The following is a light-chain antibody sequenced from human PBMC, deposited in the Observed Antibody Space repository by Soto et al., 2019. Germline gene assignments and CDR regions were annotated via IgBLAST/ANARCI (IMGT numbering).Light chain of an antibody. CDR3: QQSYSTSWT. V-gene: IGKV1-39*01. CDR2: AAS. J-gene: IGKJ1*01. CDR1: QSISNY. Sequence: DIQMTQSPSSLSASVGDRVTITCRASQSISNYLNWYQQKPGKDPKLLIYAASSLQSGVPSRFSGNGSGTDFTLTISSLQPEDFATYYCQQSYSTSWTFGQGTKVDIK.